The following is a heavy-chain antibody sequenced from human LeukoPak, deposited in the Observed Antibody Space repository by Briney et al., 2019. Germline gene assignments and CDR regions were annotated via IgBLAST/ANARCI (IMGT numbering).Heavy chain of an antibody. CDR1: GFTFSNAW. CDR2: IKSKTDGETT. Sequence: GGSLRLSCAASGFTFSNAWMNWVRQAPGKGLEWVGRIKSKTDGETTDYTAPVKGRFTISSDDSKNTLYLQMNSLKSEDTAMYYCTARAYSSSSPDYWGQGALVTVSS. J-gene: IGHJ4*02. V-gene: IGHV3-15*01. CDR3: TARAYSSSSPDY. D-gene: IGHD6-6*01.